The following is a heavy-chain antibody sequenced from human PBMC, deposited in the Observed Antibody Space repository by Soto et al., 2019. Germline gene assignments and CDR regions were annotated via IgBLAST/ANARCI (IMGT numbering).Heavy chain of an antibody. CDR2: INPYNGNT. V-gene: IGHV1-18*01. CDR3: AKGAGWEPQYYFDY. Sequence: QVQMVQSGAEVKKPGASVKVSCKASGYTFTSYGIIWVRQAPGQGLEWMGWINPYNGNTKYAQNLQGRVTMTTDTSTSTAYMELRRLRSDDTAVYYCAKGAGWEPQYYFDYWGQGTLVTVSS. D-gene: IGHD1-26*01. J-gene: IGHJ4*02. CDR1: GYTFTSYG.